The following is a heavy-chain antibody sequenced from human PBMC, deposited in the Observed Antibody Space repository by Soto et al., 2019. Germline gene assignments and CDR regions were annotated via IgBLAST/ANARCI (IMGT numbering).Heavy chain of an antibody. D-gene: IGHD3-3*01. CDR2: IYYSGST. CDR1: GGSISSGGYY. Sequence: PSETLSLTCTVSGGSISSGGYYWSWIRQHPGKGLEWIGYIYYSGSTYYNPSLKSRVTISVDTSKNQFSLKLSSVTAADTAVYYCARSTQTRFLEWLSDYYFDYWGQGTLVTVSS. CDR3: ARSTQTRFLEWLSDYYFDY. J-gene: IGHJ4*02. V-gene: IGHV4-31*03.